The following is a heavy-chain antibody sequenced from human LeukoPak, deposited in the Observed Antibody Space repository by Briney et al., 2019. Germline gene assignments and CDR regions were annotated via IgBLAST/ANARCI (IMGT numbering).Heavy chain of an antibody. CDR2: ISRSGNYT. J-gene: IGHJ1*01. CDR1: GFTFTSYY. CDR3: ARSRWGARNGYFQH. D-gene: IGHD4-23*01. V-gene: IGHV3-21*01. Sequence: GGSLRLSCAASGFTFTSYYMNWVRQAPGKGLEWVSSISRSGNYTYHADSLKGRFTISRDNAKNSLYLQMNSLRAGDTAVYYCARSRWGARNGYFQHWGQGTLVTVSS.